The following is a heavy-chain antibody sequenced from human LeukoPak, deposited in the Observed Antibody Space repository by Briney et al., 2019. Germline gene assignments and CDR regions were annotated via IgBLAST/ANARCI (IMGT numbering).Heavy chain of an antibody. CDR2: INPSGGST. Sequence: ALVKVSCKASGYTFTSYYMHWVRQAPGQGLEWMGIINPSGGSTSYAQKFQGRVTMTRDMSTSTVYMELSSLRSEDTAVYYCAREVATIPYYYYYMDVWGKGTTVTVSS. CDR3: AREVATIPYYYYYMDV. D-gene: IGHD5-12*01. J-gene: IGHJ6*03. CDR1: GYTFTSYY. V-gene: IGHV1-46*01.